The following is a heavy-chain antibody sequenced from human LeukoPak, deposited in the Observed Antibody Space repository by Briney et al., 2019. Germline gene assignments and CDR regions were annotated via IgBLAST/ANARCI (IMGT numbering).Heavy chain of an antibody. Sequence: SVKVSCKASGGTFSSYAISWVRQAPGQGLEWMGGIIPIFGTANYAQKFQGRVTITADKSTSIADMELSSLRSEDTAVYYCARSSIIAAAGPYYFDYWGQGTLVTVSS. D-gene: IGHD6-13*01. J-gene: IGHJ4*02. V-gene: IGHV1-69*06. CDR1: GGTFSSYA. CDR2: IIPIFGTA. CDR3: ARSSIIAAAGPYYFDY.